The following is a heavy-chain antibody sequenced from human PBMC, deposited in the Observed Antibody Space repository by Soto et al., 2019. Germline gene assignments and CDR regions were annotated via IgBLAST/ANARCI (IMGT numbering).Heavy chain of an antibody. V-gene: IGHV4-39*01. CDR2: IYYSGST. D-gene: IGHD6-19*01. CDR1: GGSISSSSYY. J-gene: IGHJ4*02. Sequence: SETLSLTCTVSGGSISSSSYYWGWIRQPPGKGLEWIGSIYYSGSTYYNPSLKSRVTISVDTSKNQFSLKLSSVTAADTAVYYCASRAGIALAALDYWGQGTLVTVSS. CDR3: ASRAGIALAALDY.